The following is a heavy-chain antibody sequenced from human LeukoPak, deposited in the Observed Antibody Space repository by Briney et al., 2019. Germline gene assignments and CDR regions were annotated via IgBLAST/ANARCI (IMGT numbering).Heavy chain of an antibody. CDR1: GYSISTGYY. Sequence: SETLSLTCTVSGYSISTGYYWDWIRQPPGKGLEWIGTFYHGGSTYYNPSLKSRVTISVDTSKNQFSLNLTSVTAADTAVYYCARDGVVTMELDYWGQGTLVTVSS. D-gene: IGHD3-3*01. V-gene: IGHV4-38-2*02. J-gene: IGHJ4*02. CDR3: ARDGVVTMELDY. CDR2: FYHGGST.